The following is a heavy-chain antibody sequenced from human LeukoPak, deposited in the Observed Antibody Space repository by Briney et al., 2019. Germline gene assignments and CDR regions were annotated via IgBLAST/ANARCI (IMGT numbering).Heavy chain of an antibody. V-gene: IGHV4-4*07. CDR1: GGSISSYY. Sequence: SETLSLTCTVSGGSISSYYWSWIRQPAGKGLEWIGRIYTSGSTNYNPSLKSRVTMSVDTSKNQFSPNLSSVTAADTAVYYCARFITAAGFDYWGQGTLVTVSS. J-gene: IGHJ4*02. D-gene: IGHD6-13*01. CDR2: IYTSGST. CDR3: ARFITAAGFDY.